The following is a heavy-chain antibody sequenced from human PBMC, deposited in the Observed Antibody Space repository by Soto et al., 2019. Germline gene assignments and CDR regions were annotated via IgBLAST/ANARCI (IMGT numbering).Heavy chain of an antibody. CDR3: AGMLTGIPENYYYYGMDV. Sequence: QVQLVQSGAEVKKTGASGKVSCKASGYTFTSYGISWVRQAPGQGLEWMGWISAYNGNTNYAQKLQGRVTMTTDTSTSTAYMELRSLRSDDTAVYYCAGMLTGIPENYYYYGMDVCGQGTTVTVSS. V-gene: IGHV1-18*01. CDR1: GYTFTSYG. J-gene: IGHJ6*02. D-gene: IGHD3-9*01. CDR2: ISAYNGNT.